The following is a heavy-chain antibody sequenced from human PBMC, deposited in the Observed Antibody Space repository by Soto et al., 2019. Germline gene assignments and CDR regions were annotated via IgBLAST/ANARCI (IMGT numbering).Heavy chain of an antibody. CDR2: IWYDGSNK. D-gene: IGHD2-15*01. CDR1: GFTFSSYG. CDR3: ARGYCSGGSCSPYAFDI. Sequence: ESGGGVVQPGRSLRLSCAASGFTFSSYGMHWVRQAPGKGLEWVAVIWYDGSNKYYADSVKGRFTISRDNSKNTLYLQMNSLRAEDTAVYYCARGYCSGGSCSPYAFDIWGQGTMVTVSS. V-gene: IGHV3-33*01. J-gene: IGHJ3*02.